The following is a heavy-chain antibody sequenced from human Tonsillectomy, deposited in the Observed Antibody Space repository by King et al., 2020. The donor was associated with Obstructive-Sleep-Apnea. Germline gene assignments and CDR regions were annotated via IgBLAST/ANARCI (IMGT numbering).Heavy chain of an antibody. Sequence: QLVQSGAEVKKPGASVKVSCKASGYTFTSYYMHWVRQAPGQGLEWMGIINPSGGSTSYAQKFQGRVTMTRDTSTSTVYMELSSLGSEGTAVYYWAGDAVGGVWYYDSSGYSNAFDIWGQGTMVTVSS. CDR3: AGDAVGGVWYYDSSGYSNAFDI. V-gene: IGHV1-46*01. CDR2: INPSGGST. J-gene: IGHJ3*02. D-gene: IGHD3-22*01. CDR1: GYTFTSYY.